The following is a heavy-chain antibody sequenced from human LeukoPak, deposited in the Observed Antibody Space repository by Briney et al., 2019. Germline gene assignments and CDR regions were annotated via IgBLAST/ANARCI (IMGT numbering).Heavy chain of an antibody. V-gene: IGHV4-59*10. D-gene: IGHD4-11*01. CDR1: GGSFSGYY. Sequence: SETLSLTCAVYGGSFSGYYWSWIRQPAGKGLEWIGRIYTSGSTNYNPSLKSRVTMSVDTSKNQFSLKLSSVTAADTAVYYCARYSNYEGWFDPWGQGTLVTVSS. J-gene: IGHJ5*02. CDR2: IYTSGST. CDR3: ARYSNYEGWFDP.